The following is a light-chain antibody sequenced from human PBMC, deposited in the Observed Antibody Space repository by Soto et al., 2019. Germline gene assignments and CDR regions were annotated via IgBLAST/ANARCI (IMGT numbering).Light chain of an antibody. CDR2: SAS. V-gene: IGKV1-9*01. CDR1: QGISSY. CDR3: QQYYTYWHM. J-gene: IGKJ1*01. Sequence: IQLTQSPSSLSASVGDRVTITCRASQGISSYLAWSQQKPGKAPKLLIYSASTLQSGVPSRFSGSGSGTEFTLTISSLQPDDFATYYCQQYYTYWHMFGQGTKVDIK.